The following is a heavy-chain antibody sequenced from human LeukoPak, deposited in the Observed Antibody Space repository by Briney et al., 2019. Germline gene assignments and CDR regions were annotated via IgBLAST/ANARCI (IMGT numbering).Heavy chain of an antibody. CDR1: GGSISSYY. Sequence: PSETLSLTCTVSGGSISSYYWSWIRQPPGKGLEWIGYIYYSGSTNYNPSLKSRVTISVDTSKNQFSLKLSSVTAADTAVYYCARDSADWNYDYWGQGTLVTVSS. CDR2: IYYSGST. J-gene: IGHJ4*02. V-gene: IGHV4-59*01. D-gene: IGHD1-7*01. CDR3: ARDSADWNYDY.